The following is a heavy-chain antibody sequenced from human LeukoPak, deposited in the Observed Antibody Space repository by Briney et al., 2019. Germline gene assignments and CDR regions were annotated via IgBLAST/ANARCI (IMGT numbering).Heavy chain of an antibody. D-gene: IGHD5-12*01. J-gene: IGHJ4*02. CDR3: ARGNKWLRLLDY. CDR2: INHSGST. CDR1: GGSFSGYY. Sequence: SETLSLTCAVYGGSFSGYYWSWIRQPPGKGLEWIGEINHSGSTNYNPSLKSRVTISVDTSKNQFSLKLSSVTAADTAVYYCARGNKWLRLLDYWGQGTLVTVSS. V-gene: IGHV4-34*01.